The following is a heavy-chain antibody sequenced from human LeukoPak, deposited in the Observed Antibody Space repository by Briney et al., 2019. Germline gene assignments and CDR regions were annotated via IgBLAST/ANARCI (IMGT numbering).Heavy chain of an antibody. CDR2: IYPGDSDT. V-gene: IGHV5-51*01. CDR1: GYSFTSYW. CDR3: ARLFTMVRGGMDV. Sequence: GESLKISCKGSGYSFTSYWIGWMRQMPGKGLEWMGIIYPGDSDTRYSPSFQGQVTISADKSISTAYLQWSSLKASDTAMYYCARLFTMVRGGMDVWGKGTTVTVSS. D-gene: IGHD3-10*01. J-gene: IGHJ6*04.